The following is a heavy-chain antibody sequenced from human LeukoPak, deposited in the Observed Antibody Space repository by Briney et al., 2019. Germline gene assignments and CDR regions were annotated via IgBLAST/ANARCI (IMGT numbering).Heavy chain of an antibody. J-gene: IGHJ5*02. V-gene: IGHV1-69*13. CDR2: IIPIFGTA. CDR3: ARDSVGCGDYACNWFDP. CDR1: GGTFSSYA. D-gene: IGHD4-17*01. Sequence: GASVKVSCKASGGTFSSYAISWVRQAPGQGLEWMGGIIPIFGTANYAQKFRGRVTITADESTSTAYMELSSLRSEDTAVYYCARDSVGCGDYACNWFDPWGQGTLDTVSS.